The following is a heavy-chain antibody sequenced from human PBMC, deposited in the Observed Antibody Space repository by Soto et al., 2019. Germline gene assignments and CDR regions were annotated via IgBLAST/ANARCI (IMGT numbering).Heavy chain of an antibody. Sequence: QVQLVQSGAEVKKPGSSVKVSCKASGGTFSTYTISWLRQAPGQGPEWMGGIFPTFGAANYAQNFRGRVTITADESTTTAYMELSSLRSEDTAMYYFARDEGNNNVAFGIWCPGKMLTVSS. CDR2: IFPTFGAA. J-gene: IGHJ3*02. D-gene: IGHD2-15*01. CDR1: GGTFSTYT. CDR3: ARDEGNNNVAFGI. V-gene: IGHV1-69*01.